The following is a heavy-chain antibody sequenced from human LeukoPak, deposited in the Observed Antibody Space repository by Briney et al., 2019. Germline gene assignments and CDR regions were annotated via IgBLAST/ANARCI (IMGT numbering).Heavy chain of an antibody. J-gene: IGHJ4*02. D-gene: IGHD3-22*01. V-gene: IGHV7-4-1*02. CDR1: GYTFTVYA. CDR2: IDTNTGNP. Sequence: ASVKVSCKASGYTFTVYATNWVRQAPGQGLEWMGWIDTNTGNPTYAQGFTGRFGFSLDTSVSTAYLQISSLKAEDTAVYYCARKPYDSRGYYLHEYWGQGTLVTVSS. CDR3: ARKPYDSRGYYLHEY.